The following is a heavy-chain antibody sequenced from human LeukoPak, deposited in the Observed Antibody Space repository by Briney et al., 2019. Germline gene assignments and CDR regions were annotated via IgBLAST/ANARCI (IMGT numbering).Heavy chain of an antibody. Sequence: TGGSLRLSCAASGFTFSDYSMNWVRQAPGKGLEWISWVGIDSGNTKYADSVKGRFTISGEKAKNSLYLQVSSLRVEDTAVYYCARDHNYAFDNWGQGTLVTVSS. J-gene: IGHJ4*02. CDR2: VGIDSGNT. D-gene: IGHD1-1*01. V-gene: IGHV3-48*01. CDR3: ARDHNYAFDN. CDR1: GFTFSDYS.